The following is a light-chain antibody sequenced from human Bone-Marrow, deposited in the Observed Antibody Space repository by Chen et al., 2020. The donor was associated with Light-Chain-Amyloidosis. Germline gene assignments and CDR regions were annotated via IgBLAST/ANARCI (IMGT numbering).Light chain of an antibody. CDR2: DAS. CDR1: QSVGTS. CDR3: QQRSDWYT. Sequence: ILLTQSPATLSLSPGERATLSCGVSQSVGTSLAWYQQKPGQAPRLLIYDASDRATGIPARFSGSGSGTDFTLTISNLEPEDFAVYYCQQRSDWYTFGQGTKLEIK. J-gene: IGKJ2*01. V-gene: IGKV3-11*01.